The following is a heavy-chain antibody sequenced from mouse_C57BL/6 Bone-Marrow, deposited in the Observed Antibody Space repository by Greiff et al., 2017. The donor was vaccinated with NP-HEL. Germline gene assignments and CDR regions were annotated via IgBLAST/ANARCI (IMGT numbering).Heavy chain of an antibody. D-gene: IGHD3-2*02. V-gene: IGHV1-62-2*01. Sequence: QVHVKQSGAELVKPGASVKLSCKASGYTFTEYTIHWVKQRSGQGLEWIGWFYPGSGSIKYNEKFKDKATLTADKSSSTVYMELSRLTSEDSAVFFRARHEGQLRLPLFDYWGQGTTPTGSS. CDR3: ARHEGQLRLPLFDY. J-gene: IGHJ2*01. CDR2: FYPGSGSI. CDR1: GYTFTEYT.